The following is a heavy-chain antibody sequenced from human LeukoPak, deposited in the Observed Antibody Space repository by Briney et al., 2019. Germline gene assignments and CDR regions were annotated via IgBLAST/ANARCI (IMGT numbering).Heavy chain of an antibody. CDR2: IWYDGSNK. Sequence: GGSLRLSCAASGFTFSSYGMHWVRQAPGTGLEWVAVIWYDGSNKYYADSVKGRFTISRDNSKNTLYLQMNSLRAEDTAVYYCARDGYSNYESDYWGQGTLVTVSS. D-gene: IGHD4-11*01. CDR1: GFTFSSYG. J-gene: IGHJ4*02. CDR3: ARDGYSNYESDY. V-gene: IGHV3-33*01.